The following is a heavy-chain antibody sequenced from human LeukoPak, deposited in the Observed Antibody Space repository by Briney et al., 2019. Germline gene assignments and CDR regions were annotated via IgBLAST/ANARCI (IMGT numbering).Heavy chain of an antibody. V-gene: IGHV3-73*01. CDR3: ARQNTMVRGAPRTYYYYYYMDV. CDR2: IRSKTNNYAT. D-gene: IGHD3-10*01. CDR1: GFTFSGSA. Sequence: SGGSLRLSCAASGFTFSGSALHWVRQGSGKGLEWIGRIRSKTNNYATTYTASVTGRFTISRDDAENTAYLQMNSLKTEDTAVYYCARQNTMVRGAPRTYYYYYYMDVWGKGTTVTVSS. J-gene: IGHJ6*03.